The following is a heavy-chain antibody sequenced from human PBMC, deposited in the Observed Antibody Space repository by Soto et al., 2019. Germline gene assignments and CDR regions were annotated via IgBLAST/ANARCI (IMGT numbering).Heavy chain of an antibody. CDR3: ARGHGVATTMGWFDP. CDR2: IYYDGSNK. D-gene: IGHD5-12*01. J-gene: IGHJ5*02. CDR1: GFTFSSYG. Sequence: GGSLRLSCAASGFTFSSYGIHWVRQAPGKGLEWVAVIYYDGSNKYYADSVKGRFTISRDNSKNTLYLQMTSLRADDTAVYYCARGHGVATTMGWFDPWGQGTLVTSPQ. V-gene: IGHV3-33*01.